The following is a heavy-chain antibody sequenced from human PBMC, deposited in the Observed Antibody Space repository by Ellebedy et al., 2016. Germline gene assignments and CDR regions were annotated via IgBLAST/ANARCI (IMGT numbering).Heavy chain of an antibody. CDR1: GFDLSVFW. CDR2: ISRDGNAN. D-gene: IGHD3-3*01. Sequence: GESLKISCAASGFDLSVFWINWVRQVPGKGLEWVASISRDGNANFYVDSVRGRFIISRDDADKSGSLQMNSLSVDDTAVYYCVRLDWSDVAYWGQGTLVTVSS. J-gene: IGHJ4*02. CDR3: VRLDWSDVAY. V-gene: IGHV3-7*01.